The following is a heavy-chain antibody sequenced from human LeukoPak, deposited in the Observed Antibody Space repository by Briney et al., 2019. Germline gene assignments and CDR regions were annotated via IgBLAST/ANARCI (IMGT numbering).Heavy chain of an antibody. CDR1: GFTFSSYS. CDR2: ISGSGGST. V-gene: IGHV3-23*01. CDR3: AKGWLRGRPNWFDP. Sequence: GGSLRLSCAASGFTFSSYSMNWVRQAPGKGLEWVSAISGSGGSTYYADSVKGRFTISRDNYKNTLYLQMNSLRAEDTAVYYCAKGWLRGRPNWFDPWGQGTLVTVSS. D-gene: IGHD5-12*01. J-gene: IGHJ5*02.